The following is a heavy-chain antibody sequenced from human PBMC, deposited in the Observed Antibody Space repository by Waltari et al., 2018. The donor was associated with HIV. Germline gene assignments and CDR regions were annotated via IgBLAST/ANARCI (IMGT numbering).Heavy chain of an antibody. CDR3: AREDRGFDY. CDR1: CGSFSGYY. Sequence: QVQLQQSGAGLLTPSEAMSLPCAVYCGSFSGYYWSWIRQPPGKGLGWIGEINHSGSTNYNPSLKSRVTISVDTSKNQFSLKLSSVTAADTAVYYCAREDRGFDYWGQGTLVTVSS. J-gene: IGHJ4*02. CDR2: INHSGST. V-gene: IGHV4-34*01. D-gene: IGHD2-15*01.